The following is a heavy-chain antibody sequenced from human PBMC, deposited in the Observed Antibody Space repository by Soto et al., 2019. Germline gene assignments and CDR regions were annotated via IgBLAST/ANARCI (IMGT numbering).Heavy chain of an antibody. CDR2: ISGSGGST. CDR1: GFTFSSYA. Sequence: GGSLRLSCAASGFTFSSYAMSWVRQAPGKGLEWVSAISGSGGSTYYADSVKGRFTISRDNSKNTLYLQMNSLRAEDTAVYYCAKDRGDYYGAGSYYRSHDAFEIWGKGTMVTVSS. CDR3: AKDRGDYYGAGSYYRSHDAFEI. V-gene: IGHV3-23*01. J-gene: IGHJ3*02. D-gene: IGHD3-10*01.